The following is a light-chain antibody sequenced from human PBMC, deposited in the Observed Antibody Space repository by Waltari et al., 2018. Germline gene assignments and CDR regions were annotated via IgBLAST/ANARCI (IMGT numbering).Light chain of an antibody. CDR2: QDV. Sequence: ELTQPPSLSVSPGQTATITCSGDNLGDKYASWYQQKPGRSPVLVIYQDVKRPSGSPGRFSGSNSGDTATLTITETQALDEADYYCQAWDSGTYYVVGSGTKVTVL. J-gene: IGLJ1*01. CDR3: QAWDSGTYYV. V-gene: IGLV3-1*01. CDR1: NLGDKY.